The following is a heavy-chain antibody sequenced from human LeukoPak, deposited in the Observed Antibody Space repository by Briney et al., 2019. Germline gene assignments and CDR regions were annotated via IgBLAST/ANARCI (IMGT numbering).Heavy chain of an antibody. CDR2: INHSGST. V-gene: IGHV4-34*01. Sequence: SETLSLTRAVYGGSFSGYYWSWIRQPPGKGLEWIGEINHSGSTNYNPSLKSRVTISVDTSKNQFSLKLSSVTAADTAVYYCARGPRYSSSWSLGGWFDPWGQGTLVTVSS. CDR3: ARGPRYSSSWSLGGWFDP. CDR1: GGSFSGYY. J-gene: IGHJ5*02. D-gene: IGHD6-13*01.